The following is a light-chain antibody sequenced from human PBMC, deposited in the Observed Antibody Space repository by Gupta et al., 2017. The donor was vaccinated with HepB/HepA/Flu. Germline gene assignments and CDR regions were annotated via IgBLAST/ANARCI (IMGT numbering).Light chain of an antibody. V-gene: IGKV1-39*01. CDR3: QQSDSTPLT. CDR2: AAS. CDR1: QSISSY. Sequence: DIQMTQSPSSLSASVGDRVTLTCRASQSISSYLNWYQQKPGKAPKLLVYAASTLQTGVPSRFSGSGSWTDFTLTISRLQPEDFATYYCQQSDSTPLTFGHGTKVDIK. J-gene: IGKJ3*01.